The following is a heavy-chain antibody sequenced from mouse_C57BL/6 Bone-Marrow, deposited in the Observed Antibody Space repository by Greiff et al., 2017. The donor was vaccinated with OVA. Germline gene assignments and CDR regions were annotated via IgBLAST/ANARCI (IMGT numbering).Heavy chain of an antibody. V-gene: IGHV1-26*01. CDR3: ARGWDYYGSSYLAWFAY. J-gene: IGHJ3*01. CDR1: GYTFTDYY. Sequence: EVKLQQSGPELVKPGASVKISCKASGYTFTDYYMNWVKQSHGKSLEWIGDINPNNGGTSYNQKFKGKATLTVDKSSSTAYMELRSLTSEDSAVYYCARGWDYYGSSYLAWFAYWGQGTLVTVSA. D-gene: IGHD1-1*01. CDR2: INPNNGGT.